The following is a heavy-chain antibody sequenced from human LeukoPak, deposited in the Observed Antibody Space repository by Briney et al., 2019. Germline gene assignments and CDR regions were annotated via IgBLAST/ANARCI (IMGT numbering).Heavy chain of an antibody. CDR3: AKDHVWFGELGSYYYGMDV. CDR2: IRYDGSNK. CDR1: GFTFSSYG. D-gene: IGHD3-10*01. Sequence: GGSLRLSCAASGFTFSSYGMHWVRQAPGKGLEWVAFIRYDGSNKYYADSVKGRLTISRDNSKNTLYLQMNSLRAEDTAVYYCAKDHVWFGELGSYYYGMDVWGQGTTVTVSS. J-gene: IGHJ6*02. V-gene: IGHV3-30*02.